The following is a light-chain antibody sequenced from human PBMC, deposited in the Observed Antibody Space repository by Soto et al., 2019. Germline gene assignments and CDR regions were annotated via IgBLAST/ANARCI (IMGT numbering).Light chain of an antibody. CDR3: QQYGSSPLT. J-gene: IGKJ1*01. V-gene: IGKV3-20*01. CDR1: QSVSSSY. CDR2: DAS. Sequence: EIVLTQSPGTLSLSPGERATLSCRASQSVSSSYLAWYQQKPGQAPRLLIYDASSRTTGIPDRFSGSGSGTDFTLTISKLEPEDLAVYYCQQYGSSPLTFGQGTKVEIK.